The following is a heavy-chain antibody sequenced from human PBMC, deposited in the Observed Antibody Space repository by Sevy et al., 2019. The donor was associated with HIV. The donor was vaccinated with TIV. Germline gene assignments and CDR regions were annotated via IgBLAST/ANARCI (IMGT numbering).Heavy chain of an antibody. D-gene: IGHD6-19*01. Sequence: ASVKVSCKASGGTFYSYAISWVRQAPGQGLEWMGGIIPIFGATNYAQMFQGRVTITADESTSAAYMELSSLRSEDTAVYYCARAEKAVTGTAFDYWGQGTLVTVSS. CDR2: IIPIFGAT. J-gene: IGHJ4*02. V-gene: IGHV1-69*13. CDR3: ARAEKAVTGTAFDY. CDR1: GGTFYSYA.